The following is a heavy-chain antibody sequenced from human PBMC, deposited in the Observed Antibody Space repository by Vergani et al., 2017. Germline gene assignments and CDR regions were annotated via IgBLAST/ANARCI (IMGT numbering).Heavy chain of an antibody. J-gene: IGHJ6*02. CDR2: MNPDDGDT. D-gene: IGHD2-2*01. Sequence: QVQLVQSGAELKKPGASVRVSCKASGYTFSDYYIHWVRQAPGQGPEWLGWMNPDDGDTMYAEKFKGRVTMTRVTSLSTGYMDLTRLTSDDTAVYYFARDDARDQLLRWGMDVWGQGTTVTVSS. CDR3: ARDDARDQLLRWGMDV. CDR1: GYTFSDYY. V-gene: IGHV1-2*02.